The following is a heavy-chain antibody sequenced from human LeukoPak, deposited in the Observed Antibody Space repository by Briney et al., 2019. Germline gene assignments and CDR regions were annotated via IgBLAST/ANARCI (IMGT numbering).Heavy chain of an antibody. CDR3: ARGLNPHQLVYDY. V-gene: IGHV4-39*07. Sequence: QPSETLSLTCTVSGGSISSSSYYWGWIRQPPGKGLEWIGSIYYSGSTYYNPSLKSRVTISVDTSKNQFSLKLSSVTAADTAVYYCARGLNPHQLVYDYWGQGTLVTVSS. J-gene: IGHJ4*02. D-gene: IGHD2-2*02. CDR1: GGSISSSSYY. CDR2: IYYSGST.